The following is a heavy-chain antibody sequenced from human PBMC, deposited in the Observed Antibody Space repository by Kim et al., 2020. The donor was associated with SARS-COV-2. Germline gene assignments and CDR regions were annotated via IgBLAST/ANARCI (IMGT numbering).Heavy chain of an antibody. Sequence: GGSLRLSCEASGFTFSSYWMSWVRQVPGKGLEWVANIKQDGSEKYYVDSVRGRFTISRDNAKNSLYLQMNSVRAEDSAMYYCVRDLFVEVLYFDCWGQGTLVTVSS. V-gene: IGHV3-7*01. D-gene: IGHD2-15*01. CDR3: VRDLFVEVLYFDC. CDR1: GFTFSSYW. CDR2: IKQDGSEK. J-gene: IGHJ4*02.